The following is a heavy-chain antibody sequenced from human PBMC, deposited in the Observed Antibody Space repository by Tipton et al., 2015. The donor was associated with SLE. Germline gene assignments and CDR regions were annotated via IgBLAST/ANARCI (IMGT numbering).Heavy chain of an antibody. Sequence: TLSLTCAVYGGSFSGYYWSWIRQSPGKGLEWIGEINHSGSTHYNPSLKSRVTISVDTSKNQFSLKLSSVTAEDTAVYYCARSYAILTQRSGADWFDPWGQGTLVTVSS. V-gene: IGHV4-34*01. CDR3: ARSYAILTQRSGADWFDP. CDR2: INHSGST. D-gene: IGHD3-9*01. CDR1: GGSFSGYY. J-gene: IGHJ5*02.